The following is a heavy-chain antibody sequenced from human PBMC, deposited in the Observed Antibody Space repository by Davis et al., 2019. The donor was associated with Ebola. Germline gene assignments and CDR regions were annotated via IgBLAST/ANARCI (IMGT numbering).Heavy chain of an antibody. CDR2: ISGSGGST. J-gene: IGHJ3*02. Sequence: GESLKISCAASGFTFSSYAMSWVRQAPGKGLEWVSAISGSGGSTYYADSVKGRFTISRDNSKNTLYLQMNSLRAEDTAVYYCASPRVFAFDIWGQGTMVTVSS. CDR1: GFTFSSYA. V-gene: IGHV3-23*01. CDR3: ASPRVFAFDI. D-gene: IGHD3-10*01.